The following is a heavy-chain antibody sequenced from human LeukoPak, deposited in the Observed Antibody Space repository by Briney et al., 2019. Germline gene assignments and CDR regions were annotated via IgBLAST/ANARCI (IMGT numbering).Heavy chain of an antibody. CDR1: GGSISRNTW. V-gene: IGHV4-4*02. J-gene: IGHJ3*02. Sequence: SGTLSLTCAVSGGSISRNTWWSWARQPPGKGLEWIAEIHDSGRTNYNPSLKSRVTISVDKSKNQFSLQLASMTAADTAVYYCARRNGNYVWAFDIWGQGTMVTVSS. D-gene: IGHD3-16*01. CDR2: IHDSGRT. CDR3: ARRNGNYVWAFDI.